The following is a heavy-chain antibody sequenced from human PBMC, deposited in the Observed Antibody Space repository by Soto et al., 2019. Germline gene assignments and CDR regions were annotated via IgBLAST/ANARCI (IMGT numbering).Heavy chain of an antibody. J-gene: IGHJ4*02. D-gene: IGHD4-4*01. V-gene: IGHV3-33*01. CDR3: ARDQRGSIFDY. CDR2: IWYDGSNK. Sequence: QVQLVESGGGVVQPGRSLRLSCAASGFTFSSYGMHWVRQAPGKGLEWVAVIWYDGSNKYYADSVKGRFTISRDNSKNTLHLQMNSLRAEDTAVYYCARDQRGSIFDYWGQGTLVTVSS. CDR1: GFTFSSYG.